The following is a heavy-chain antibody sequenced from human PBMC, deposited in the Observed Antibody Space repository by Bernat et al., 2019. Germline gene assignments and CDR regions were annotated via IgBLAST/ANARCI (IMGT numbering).Heavy chain of an antibody. Sequence: EVQVLESGGGLVQPGGSLRLSCAASGFTFSNYVMSWVRQAPGKGLEWVSAITDSGGDTYHADSVKGRFTISRDNSKQTLYLQMNSLRAEDTAIYHCVKGSAAARPYYFDCWGQGTLVTVSA. CDR3: VKGSAAARPYYFDC. D-gene: IGHD6-13*01. CDR1: GFTFSNYV. J-gene: IGHJ4*02. CDR2: ITDSGGDT. V-gene: IGHV3-23*01.